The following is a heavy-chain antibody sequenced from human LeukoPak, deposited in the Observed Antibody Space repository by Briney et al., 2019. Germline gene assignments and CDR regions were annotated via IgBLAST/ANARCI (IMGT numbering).Heavy chain of an antibody. Sequence: GGSLRLSCAASGFTFSSYSMNWVRQAPGKGLEWVSYISSSSSTIYYADSVKGRFTISRDNAKNSLYLQMNSLRAEDTAVYYCARVWFNGAPDYWGQGTLVTVSS. V-gene: IGHV3-48*01. D-gene: IGHD3-10*01. CDR1: GFTFSSYS. CDR3: ARVWFNGAPDY. J-gene: IGHJ4*02. CDR2: ISSSSSTI.